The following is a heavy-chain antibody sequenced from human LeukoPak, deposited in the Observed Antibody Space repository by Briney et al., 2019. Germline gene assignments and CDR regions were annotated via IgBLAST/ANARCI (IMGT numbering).Heavy chain of an antibody. CDR2: ISSSSSYI. J-gene: IGHJ4*02. D-gene: IGHD1-7*01. V-gene: IGHV3-21*01. CDR1: GFTFSSYS. CDR3: ARVSWELFFDY. Sequence: GGSLRLSCAAAGFTFSSYSMNWVRQAPGKGLEWVSSISSSSSYIYYADSVKGRFTISRDNAKNSLYLQMNGLRAEDTAVYFCARVSWELFFDYWGQGSLVTVSS.